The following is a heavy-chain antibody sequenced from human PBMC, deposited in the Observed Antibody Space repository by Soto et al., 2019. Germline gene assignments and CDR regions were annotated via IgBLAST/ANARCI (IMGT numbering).Heavy chain of an antibody. CDR1: GFTFSGYG. V-gene: IGHV3-33*01. J-gene: IGHJ6*02. CDR2: IWYDGSNK. Sequence: QVQLVESGGGVVQPGRSLRLSCAASGFTFSGYGMHWVRQAPGQGLEWVAVIWYDGSNKYYADSAKGRFTISRDNSKNTLYLQMNSLRAEDTAVYYCARGITGPYSKRDVWGQGTTVTVSS. CDR3: ARGITGPYSKRDV. D-gene: IGHD5-12*01.